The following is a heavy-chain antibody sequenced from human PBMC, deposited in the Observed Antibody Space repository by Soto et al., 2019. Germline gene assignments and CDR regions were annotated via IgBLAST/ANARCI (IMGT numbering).Heavy chain of an antibody. V-gene: IGHV3-23*01. D-gene: IGHD2-15*01. CDR1: GFTFSSYA. CDR3: AKGREFVLAVAALAFY. Sequence: GGSLRLSCAASGFTFSSYAMSWVRQAPGKGLEWVSGISGSGGSTYYADSVKGRLTISRDNSKNTLYLQMNSLRAEDTAVYYCAKGREFVLAVAALAFYWGQGALVTVSS. J-gene: IGHJ4*02. CDR2: ISGSGGST.